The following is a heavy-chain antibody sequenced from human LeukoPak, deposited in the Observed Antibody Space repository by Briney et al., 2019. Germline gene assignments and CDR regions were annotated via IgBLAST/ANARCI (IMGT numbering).Heavy chain of an antibody. CDR2: ITSTGSYI. Sequence: KSGGSLRLSCAASAFSFSDYNMNWVRQAPGKGLEWVSSITSTGSYIYYADSVKGRFTISRDNAKNSLYLQMNSLRAEDTAVYYCARTVELPDAFDIWGQGTMVTVSS. V-gene: IGHV3-21*01. CDR3: ARTVELPDAFDI. J-gene: IGHJ3*02. D-gene: IGHD1-26*01. CDR1: AFSFSDYN.